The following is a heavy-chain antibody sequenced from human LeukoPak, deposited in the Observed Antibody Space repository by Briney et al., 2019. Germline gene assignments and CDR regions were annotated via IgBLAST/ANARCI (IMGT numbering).Heavy chain of an antibody. D-gene: IGHD2-2*01. CDR1: GFTITTYW. V-gene: IGHV3-74*01. CDR3: VREGLECSGSSCQSAAFEY. J-gene: IGHJ4*02. CDR2: IKGDGSST. Sequence: GGSLRLSCAASGFTITTYWMHWVRQVPGKGLVWVARIKGDGSSTRHADSMKGRFTISRGNAKNTLYLQMNSLRDEDTAVYYCVREGLECSGSSCQSAAFEYWGQGTLVTVSS.